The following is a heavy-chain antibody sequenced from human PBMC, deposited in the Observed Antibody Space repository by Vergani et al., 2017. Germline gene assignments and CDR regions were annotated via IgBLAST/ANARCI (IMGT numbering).Heavy chain of an antibody. V-gene: IGHV2-5*01. CDR2: IYWNDDK. CDR1: GFSLSTSGVG. D-gene: IGHD6-13*01. CDR3: ARRLSSSWYFDY. J-gene: IGHJ4*02. Sequence: QITLKESGPTLVKPTQTLTLTCTFSGFSLSTSGVGVGWIRQPPGKALEWLALIYWNDDKRYSPSLKSRLTITKDTSKNQVVLTMTNMDPVDTATYYCARRLSSSWYFDYWGQGTLVTVSS.